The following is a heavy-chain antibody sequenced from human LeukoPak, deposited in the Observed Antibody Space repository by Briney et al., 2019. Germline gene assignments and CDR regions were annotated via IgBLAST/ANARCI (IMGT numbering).Heavy chain of an antibody. Sequence: KPSETLSLTCTVSGGSISSYYWSWIRQPPGKGLEWIGYIYYSGSTNYNPSLKSRVTISVDTSKNQFSLKLSSVTAADTAVYYCARGERPGGPDYWGQGTLVTVSS. CDR2: IYYSGST. J-gene: IGHJ4*02. CDR1: GGSISSYY. D-gene: IGHD1-26*01. CDR3: ARGERPGGPDY. V-gene: IGHV4-59*01.